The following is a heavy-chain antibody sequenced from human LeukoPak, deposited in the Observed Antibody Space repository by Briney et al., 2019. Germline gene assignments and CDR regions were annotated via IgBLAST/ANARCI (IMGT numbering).Heavy chain of an antibody. V-gene: IGHV3-30-3*01. CDR3: AREGCSSTSCFFQH. CDR1: GFTFSSYA. D-gene: IGHD2-2*01. J-gene: IGHJ1*01. Sequence: PGGSLRLSCAASGFTFSSYAMHWVRQAPGKGLEWVAVISYDRSNKYYADSVKGRFTISRDNSKNTLYLQMNSLRAEDTAVYYCAREGCSSTSCFFQHWGQGTLVTVSS. CDR2: ISYDRSNK.